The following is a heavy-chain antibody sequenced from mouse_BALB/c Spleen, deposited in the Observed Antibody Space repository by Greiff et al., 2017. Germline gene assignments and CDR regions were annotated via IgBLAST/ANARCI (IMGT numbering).Heavy chain of an antibody. Sequence: QVQLQQSGAELMKPGASVKISCKASGYTFSSYWIEWVKQRPGHGLEWIGEILPGSGSTNYNEKFKGKATFTADTSSNTAYMQLSSLTSEDSAVYYCASPYYDYDGGFAYWGQGTLVTVSA. V-gene: IGHV1-9*01. CDR1: GYTFSSYW. CDR2: ILPGSGST. D-gene: IGHD2-4*01. CDR3: ASPYYDYDGGFAY. J-gene: IGHJ3*01.